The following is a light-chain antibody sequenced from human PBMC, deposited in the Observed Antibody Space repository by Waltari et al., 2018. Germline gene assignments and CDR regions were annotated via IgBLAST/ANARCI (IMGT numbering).Light chain of an antibody. Sequence: QSALTQPRSVSGSPGQSVTTSCPGTNSAVGGYYLFSWYQQHPGTAPKLIIYDVSKRPSGVPNRFSGSKSGNTASLTISGLQAEDEADYYCCSYAGSYTWVFGGGTKLTVL. CDR1: NSAVGGYYL. CDR3: CSYAGSYTWV. V-gene: IGLV2-11*01. CDR2: DVS. J-gene: IGLJ3*02.